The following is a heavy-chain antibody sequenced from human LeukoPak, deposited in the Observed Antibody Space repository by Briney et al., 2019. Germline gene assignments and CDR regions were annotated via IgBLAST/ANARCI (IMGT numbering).Heavy chain of an antibody. J-gene: IGHJ4*02. CDR3: ARGSSWYTLYYFDY. CDR2: INHSGST. D-gene: IGHD6-13*01. V-gene: IGHV4-34*01. Sequence: SETPSLTCAVYGGSFSGYYWSWIRQPPGKGLEWIGEINHSGSTNYNPSLKSRVTISVDTSKNQFSLKLSSVTAADTAVYYCARGSSWYTLYYFDYWGQGTLVTVSS. CDR1: GGSFSGYY.